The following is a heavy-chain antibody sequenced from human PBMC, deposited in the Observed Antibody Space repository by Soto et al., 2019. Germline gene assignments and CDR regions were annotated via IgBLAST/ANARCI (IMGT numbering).Heavy chain of an antibody. CDR3: ARSGQNWNYILDY. V-gene: IGHV1-18*01. Sequence: QVQLVQSGAEVKKPGASVKVSCKASGYTFTNYGISWVRQAPGQGLDWMGWISAYSGNTNYAQDLQDRGTMTTDTSTNTAYMELRSPRSDDTAVYYCARSGQNWNYILDYWGQGTLVTVSS. D-gene: IGHD1-7*01. J-gene: IGHJ4*02. CDR1: GYTFTNYG. CDR2: ISAYSGNT.